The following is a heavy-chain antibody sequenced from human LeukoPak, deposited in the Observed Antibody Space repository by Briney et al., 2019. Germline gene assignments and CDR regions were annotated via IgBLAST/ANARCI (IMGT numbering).Heavy chain of an antibody. CDR1: GFTFSSYS. J-gene: IGHJ4*02. CDR2: INNDGSST. D-gene: IGHD3-22*01. V-gene: IGHV3-74*01. Sequence: GGSLRLSCAASGFTFSSYSMNWVRQVPGKGLEWVSRINNDGSSTTYADSVKGRFTISRDNAKNTLFLQMNSLRVEDTAVYYCVRDLELVYYDSSAYEYWGQGNLVTVSS. CDR3: VRDLELVYYDSSAYEY.